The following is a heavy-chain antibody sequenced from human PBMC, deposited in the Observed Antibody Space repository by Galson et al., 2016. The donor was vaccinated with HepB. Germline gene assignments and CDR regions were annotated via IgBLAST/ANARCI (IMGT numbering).Heavy chain of an antibody. Sequence: SVKVSCKASGFTFTRYGISWVRQAPGQGLEWMAWISAYNGDTKYAQKFQGRVAMSTDPSTTTAYMELRSLRFDDTAVYYCVKDAVPYDSGSYYNVWGQGTLVTVSS. V-gene: IGHV1-18*01. J-gene: IGHJ4*02. D-gene: IGHD3-10*01. CDR1: GFTFTRYG. CDR2: ISAYNGDT. CDR3: VKDAVPYDSGSYYNV.